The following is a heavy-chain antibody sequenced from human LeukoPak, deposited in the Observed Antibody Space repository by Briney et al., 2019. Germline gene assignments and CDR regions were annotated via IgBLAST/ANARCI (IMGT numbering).Heavy chain of an antibody. V-gene: IGHV3-23*01. J-gene: IGHJ4*02. CDR1: GFTFSSYA. D-gene: IGHD5-12*01. CDR3: AKAPGKWLPSDY. Sequence: PGGPLRLSCAASGFTFSSYAMSWVRQAPGKGLGWVSAISGSGGSTYYADSVKGRFTISRDNSKNTLYLQMNSLRAEDTAVYYCAKAPGKWLPSDYWGQGTLVTVSS. CDR2: ISGSGGST.